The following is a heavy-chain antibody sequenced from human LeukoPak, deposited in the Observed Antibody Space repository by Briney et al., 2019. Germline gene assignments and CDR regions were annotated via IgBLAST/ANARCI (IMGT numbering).Heavy chain of an antibody. CDR1: GFTFSNYA. V-gene: IGHV3-23*01. J-gene: IGHJ4*02. D-gene: IGHD1-26*01. CDR3: AKDVGKWESLHFFDY. Sequence: GGSLRLSCAASGFTFSNYAMSWVRQAPGKGLEWVSTISGSGGSTYYADSVKGRFTISRANSRNTLYLQMNSLRAEDTAIYYCAKDVGKWESLHFFDYWGQGTLVTVSS. CDR2: ISGSGGST.